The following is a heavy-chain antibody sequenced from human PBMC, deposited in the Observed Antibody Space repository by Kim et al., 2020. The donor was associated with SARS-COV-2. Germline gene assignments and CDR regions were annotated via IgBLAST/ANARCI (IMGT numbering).Heavy chain of an antibody. CDR3: ASRFWSGYYYYFDY. CDR1: GFTFSSYW. J-gene: IGHJ4*02. Sequence: GGSLRLSCAASGFTFSSYWMSWVRQAPGKGLEWVANIKQDGSEKYYVDSVKGRFTISRDNAKNSLYLQMNSLRAEDTAVYYCASRFWSGYYYYFDYWGQGTLVTVSS. D-gene: IGHD3-3*01. CDR2: IKQDGSEK. V-gene: IGHV3-7*03.